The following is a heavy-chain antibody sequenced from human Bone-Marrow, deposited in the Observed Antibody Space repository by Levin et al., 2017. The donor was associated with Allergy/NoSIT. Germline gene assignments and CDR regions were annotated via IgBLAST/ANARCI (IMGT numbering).Heavy chain of an antibody. CDR1: GYTFTGYY. D-gene: IGHD6-13*01. V-gene: IGHV1-2*02. CDR2: INPNSGDT. Sequence: AASVKVSCKASGYTFTGYYLHWVRQAPGQGLEWMGWINPNSGDTKYAQKFQDSLTMTRDTSINTAYMELTRLRSDDAAVYFCARSAAGSSSWYYYWGQGTLVTVSS. CDR3: ARSAAGSSSWYYY. J-gene: IGHJ4*02.